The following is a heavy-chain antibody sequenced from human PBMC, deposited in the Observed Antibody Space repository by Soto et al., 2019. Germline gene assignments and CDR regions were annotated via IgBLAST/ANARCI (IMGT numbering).Heavy chain of an antibody. Sequence: QVQLRESGPGLVKSSQTPSLTCTVSGGSISTGGYYWNWIRQHPGKGLEWIGYFYYSGSTYYNPSLKSRVTISVNTSKNQFSLKLSSVTAADTAVYYCARSVFPWGQGTLVTVSS. CDR1: GGSISTGGYY. CDR3: ARSVFP. J-gene: IGHJ5*02. V-gene: IGHV4-31*03. CDR2: FYYSGST.